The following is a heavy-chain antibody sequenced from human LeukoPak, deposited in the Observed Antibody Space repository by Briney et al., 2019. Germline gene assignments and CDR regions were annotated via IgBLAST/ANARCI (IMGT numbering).Heavy chain of an antibody. Sequence: GASVKVSCKASGYTFTGYYMHWVRQAPGQGLEWMGWINPNSGGTNCAQKFQGRVTMTRDTSISTAYMELSRLRSDDTAVYYCARDESVVPAAESEGFDYWGQGTLVTVSS. CDR3: ARDESVVPAAESEGFDY. CDR2: INPNSGGT. CDR1: GYTFTGYY. V-gene: IGHV1-2*02. D-gene: IGHD2-2*01. J-gene: IGHJ4*02.